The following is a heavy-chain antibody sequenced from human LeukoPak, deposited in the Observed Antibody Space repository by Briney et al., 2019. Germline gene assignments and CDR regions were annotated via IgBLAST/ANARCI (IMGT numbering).Heavy chain of an antibody. V-gene: IGHV4-59*01. CDR2: IYYSGST. CDR3: ARLRGGDYSSYNWFDP. D-gene: IGHD2-21*02. J-gene: IGHJ5*02. Sequence: SETLSLTCAVYGGSFSGYYWSWIRQPPGKGLEWIGYIYYSGSTNYNPSLKSRVTISVDTSKNHFSLKLSSVTAADTAVYYCARLRGGDYSSYNWFDPWGQGTLVTVSS. CDR1: GGSFSGYY.